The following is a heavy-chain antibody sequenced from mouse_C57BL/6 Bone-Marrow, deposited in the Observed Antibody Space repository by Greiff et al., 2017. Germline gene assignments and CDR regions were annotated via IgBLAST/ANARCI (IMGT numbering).Heavy chain of an antibody. Sequence: QRVESGPELVKPGDSVKISCKASGYSFTGYFMNWVMQSHGKSLEWIGRINPYNGDTFYNQKFKGKATLTVDKSSSTAHMELRSLTSEDSAVYYCARGYFDVWGTGTTVTVSS. V-gene: IGHV1-20*01. J-gene: IGHJ1*03. CDR2: INPYNGDT. CDR3: ARGYFDV. CDR1: GYSFTGYF.